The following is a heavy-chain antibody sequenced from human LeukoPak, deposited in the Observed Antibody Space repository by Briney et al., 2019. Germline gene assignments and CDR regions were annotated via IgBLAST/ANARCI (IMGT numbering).Heavy chain of an antibody. V-gene: IGHV3-15*01. J-gene: IGHJ4*02. CDR3: VIDDYYDKSGTRDADFFDY. Sequence: GGSLRLSCAGSGFTFNQAWMSWVRQASGKGLEWVGRIKSKFDGETRDYAAAVKGRFTFSRDDSKDTLYLEMNRLETEDTAVYYCVIDDYYDKSGTRDADFFDYWGQGALVAVSS. D-gene: IGHD3-22*01. CDR1: GFTFNQAW. CDR2: IKSKFDGETR.